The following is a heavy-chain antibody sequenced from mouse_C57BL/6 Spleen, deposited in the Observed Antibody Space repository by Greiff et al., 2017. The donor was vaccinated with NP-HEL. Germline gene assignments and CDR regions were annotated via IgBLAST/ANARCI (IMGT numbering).Heavy chain of an antibody. Sequence: DVKLVESGGGLVKPGGSLKLSCAASGFTFSSYAMSWVRQTPEKRLEWVATISDGGSYTYYPDNVKGRFTISRDNAKNNLYLQMSHLKSEDTAMYYCARDAGIFFDYWGQGTTLTVSS. V-gene: IGHV5-4*01. CDR3: ARDAGIFFDY. CDR2: ISDGGSYT. CDR1: GFTFSSYA. J-gene: IGHJ2*01.